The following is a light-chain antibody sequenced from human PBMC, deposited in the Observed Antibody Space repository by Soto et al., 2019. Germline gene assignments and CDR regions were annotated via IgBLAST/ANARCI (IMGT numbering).Light chain of an antibody. CDR2: SSS. Sequence: FQMPQSPSSLSASVGDRVTITCRASQSINTYLNWYHFKPGKASKLLLFSSSILQTGIPSRFSASGSGAHSTLTITRLQPEDSATYECQQSYSTRVTVGPGTQVEI. CDR1: QSINTY. J-gene: IGKJ3*01. CDR3: QQSYSTRVT. V-gene: IGKV1-39*01.